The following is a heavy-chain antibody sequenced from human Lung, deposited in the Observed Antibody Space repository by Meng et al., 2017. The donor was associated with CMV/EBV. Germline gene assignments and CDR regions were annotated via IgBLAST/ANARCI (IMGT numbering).Heavy chain of an antibody. J-gene: IGHJ2*01. Sequence: GEXXTISCAASGFTFSSYTMHWVRQAPGKGLEWVSLIRSSSSYTYYADSLKGRFTISRDNAKNSLYLQMNSLRAEDTAVYYCARDPTRYNWNYGNWFFDLWXRGTLVTVSS. V-gene: IGHV3-21*01. CDR1: GFTFSSYT. CDR2: IRSSSSYT. D-gene: IGHD1-7*01. CDR3: ARDPTRYNWNYGNWFFDL.